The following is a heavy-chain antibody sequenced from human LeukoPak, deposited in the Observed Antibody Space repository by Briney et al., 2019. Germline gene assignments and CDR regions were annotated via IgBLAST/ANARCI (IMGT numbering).Heavy chain of an antibody. CDR1: GYTFTSYG. CDR3: ARVRVTELELQNDY. D-gene: IGHD1-7*01. Sequence: ASVKVSCKASGYTFTSYGISWVRQAPGQGLEWMGWISAYNGNTNYAQKLHGRVTMTTDTSTSTAYMELRSLRSDDTAVYYCARVRVTELELQNDYWGQGTLVTVSS. CDR2: ISAYNGNT. J-gene: IGHJ4*02. V-gene: IGHV1-18*01.